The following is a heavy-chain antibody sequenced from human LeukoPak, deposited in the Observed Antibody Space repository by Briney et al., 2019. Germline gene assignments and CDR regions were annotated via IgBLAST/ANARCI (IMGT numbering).Heavy chain of an antibody. Sequence: GASVKVSCKASGGTFSSYAISWVRQAPGQGLEWMGGIIPIFGTANYAQKFQGRVTITADESTSTAYMELSSLRSEDTAVYYCARVEPTREYGDYAFDYWGQGTLVTVSS. CDR2: IIPIFGTA. D-gene: IGHD4-17*01. CDR3: ARVEPTREYGDYAFDY. J-gene: IGHJ4*02. CDR1: GGTFSSYA. V-gene: IGHV1-69*13.